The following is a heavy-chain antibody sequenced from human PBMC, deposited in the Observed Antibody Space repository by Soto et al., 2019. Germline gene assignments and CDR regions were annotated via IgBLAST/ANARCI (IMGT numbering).Heavy chain of an antibody. CDR3: GRDHPPSLYSSIGYEWINCFDP. Sequence: GGSLRLSCAASGFTLRSYWMHWVRQAPGKGLVWVSRINSDGSSTSYADSVKGRFTISRDNAKNTLFLQMNSLRAEDTAVYYCGRDHPPSLYSSIGYEWINCFDPGGQGTLVTVS. D-gene: IGHD6-13*01. J-gene: IGHJ5*01. CDR2: INSDGSST. CDR1: GFTLRSYW. V-gene: IGHV3-74*01.